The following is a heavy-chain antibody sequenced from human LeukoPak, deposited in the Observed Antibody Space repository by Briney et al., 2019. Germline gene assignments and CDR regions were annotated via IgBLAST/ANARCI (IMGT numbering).Heavy chain of an antibody. CDR1: GGTFSSYA. Sequence: SVKVSCKASGGTFSSYAISWVRQAPGQGLEWMGGIIPIFGTANYAQKFQGRVTITTDASTSTAYMELSSLRSEDTAVYYCAGGGATTRFAFDIWGQGTMVTVSS. J-gene: IGHJ3*02. D-gene: IGHD1-26*01. CDR2: IIPIFGTA. V-gene: IGHV1-69*05. CDR3: AGGGATTRFAFDI.